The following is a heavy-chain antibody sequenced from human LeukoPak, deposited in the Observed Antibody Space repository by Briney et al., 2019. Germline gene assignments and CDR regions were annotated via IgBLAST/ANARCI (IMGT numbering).Heavy chain of an antibody. CDR1: GYSVSSGYY. V-gene: IGHV4-38-2*02. CDR2: VYHSGST. D-gene: IGHD2-21*01. J-gene: IGHJ1*01. CDR3: ARPDCGGDCRLIQY. Sequence: PSETLSLTCTVSGYSVSSGYYWGWIRQPPGKGLEWIASVYHSGSTYYSPSLKSRVTISVDTSKNQFSLKLSSVTAADTAVYYCARPDCGGDCRLIQYWGQGTLVTVSS.